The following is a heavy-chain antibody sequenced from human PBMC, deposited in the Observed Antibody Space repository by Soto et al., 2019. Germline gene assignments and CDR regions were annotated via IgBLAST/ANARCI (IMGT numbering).Heavy chain of an antibody. CDR1: GDSISSYY. V-gene: IGHV4-59*01. D-gene: IGHD2-21*02. CDR2: LYYSRSA. CDR3: AREGALLFGGNSDYYSTMDV. Sequence: SETLSLTCAVSGDSISSYYCMWIRQPPGKGLDSIGYLYYSRSANYNPSLKSRVTMSVDTSTNQCSLTLSSMTAADTAVYYCAREGALLFGGNSDYYSTMDVWGQGTTVTVSS. J-gene: IGHJ6*02.